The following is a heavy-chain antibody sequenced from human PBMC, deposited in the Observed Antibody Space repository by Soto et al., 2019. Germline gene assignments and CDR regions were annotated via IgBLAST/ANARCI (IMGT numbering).Heavy chain of an antibody. Sequence: PSETLSLTCAVSGGSISSSNWWSWVRQPPGKGLEWIGEIYHIGSTNYNPSLKSRVTISVDKSKNQFSLKLSSVTAADTAVYYCARVSTGSYYYYYGMDVWGQGTRVTVSS. CDR2: IYHIGST. V-gene: IGHV4-4*02. CDR3: ARVSTGSYYYYYGMDV. J-gene: IGHJ6*02. D-gene: IGHD3-10*01. CDR1: GGSISSSNW.